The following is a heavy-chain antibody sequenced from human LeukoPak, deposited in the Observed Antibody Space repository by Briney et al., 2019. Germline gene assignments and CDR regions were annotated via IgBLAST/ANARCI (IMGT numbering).Heavy chain of an antibody. D-gene: IGHD6-19*01. CDR2: IGAAGDP. CDR3: ARALSSGWYVFNY. CDR1: GFTFSSYS. V-gene: IGHV3-13*05. Sequence: PGGSLRLSCAASGFTFSSYSMNWVRQPTGKGLEWVSAIGAAGDPYYPGSVKGRFTISRENAKNSLYLQMNSLRAGDTAVYYCARALSSGWYVFNYWGQGILVTVSS. J-gene: IGHJ4*02.